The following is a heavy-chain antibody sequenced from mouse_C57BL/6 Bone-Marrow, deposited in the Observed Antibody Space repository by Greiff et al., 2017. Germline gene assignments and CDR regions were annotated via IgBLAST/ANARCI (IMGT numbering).Heavy chain of an antibody. CDR1: GYTFTSYG. J-gene: IGHJ3*01. CDR2: IYPRSGNT. CDR3: ARGNYDYDAIFAD. Sequence: QVQLQQSGAELARPGASVKLSCKASGYTFTSYGISWVKQRTGQGLEWIGEIYPRSGNTYYNEKFKGKATLTADKSSSTAYMALRSLTSEDSAVYFCARGNYDYDAIFADWGQGTLVTVSA. D-gene: IGHD2-4*01. V-gene: IGHV1-81*01.